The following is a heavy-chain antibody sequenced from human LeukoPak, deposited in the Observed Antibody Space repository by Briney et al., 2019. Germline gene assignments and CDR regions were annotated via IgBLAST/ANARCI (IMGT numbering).Heavy chain of an antibody. Sequence: SETLSLTCAVYGGSFSGYSWSWIRQPPGKGLEWIGEINHSGSTNYNPSLKSRVTISVDTSKNQFSLKLSSVTAADTAVYYCVTKTSSAWFFDYRDQGTLVTISS. D-gene: IGHD6-25*01. J-gene: IGHJ4*02. V-gene: IGHV4-34*01. CDR1: GGSFSGYS. CDR2: INHSGST. CDR3: VTKTSSAWFFDY.